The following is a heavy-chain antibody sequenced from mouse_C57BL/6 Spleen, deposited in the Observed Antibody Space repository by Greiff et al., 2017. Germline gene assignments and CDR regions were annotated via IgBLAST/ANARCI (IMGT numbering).Heavy chain of an antibody. CDR3: TTVDGYLFAY. CDR2: IDPENGDT. Sequence: VQLKQSGAELVRPGASVKLSCTASGFNIKDDYMHWVKQRPEQGLEWIGWIDPENGDTEYASKFQGKATITADTSSNTAYLQLSSLTSEDTAVYYCTTVDGYLFAYWGQGTLVTVSA. V-gene: IGHV14-4*01. CDR1: GFNIKDDY. J-gene: IGHJ3*01. D-gene: IGHD2-3*01.